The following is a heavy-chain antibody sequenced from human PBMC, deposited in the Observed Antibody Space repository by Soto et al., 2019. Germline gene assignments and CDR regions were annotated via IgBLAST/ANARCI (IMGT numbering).Heavy chain of an antibody. Sequence: QVQLQESGPGLVKPSQTLSLTCTVSGGSISSGGYYWSWIRQHPGKGLEWIGYIYYSGSTYYNPSLKSRVTISVDTSKNQFSLKLSSVTAADTAVYYCARERYLSDSYGHIVGATSPTEGLYYFDYWGQGTLVTVSS. CDR1: GGSISSGGYY. CDR3: ARERYLSDSYGHIVGATSPTEGLYYFDY. V-gene: IGHV4-31*03. D-gene: IGHD1-26*01. J-gene: IGHJ4*02. CDR2: IYYSGST.